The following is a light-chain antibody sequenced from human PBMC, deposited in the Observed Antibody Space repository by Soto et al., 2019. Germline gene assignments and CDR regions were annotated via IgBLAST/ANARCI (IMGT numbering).Light chain of an antibody. J-gene: IGLJ3*02. Sequence: QTVVTQEPSFSVSPGGTVTLTCGLSSGSVSTSYYASWYQQTPGQAPRTLIYSTNTRSSGVPDRFSGSILGYKAALTITGAQADDESDYYCVLYMGSGIWVFGGGTKVTVL. CDR2: STN. V-gene: IGLV8-61*01. CDR3: VLYMGSGIWV. CDR1: SGSVSTSYY.